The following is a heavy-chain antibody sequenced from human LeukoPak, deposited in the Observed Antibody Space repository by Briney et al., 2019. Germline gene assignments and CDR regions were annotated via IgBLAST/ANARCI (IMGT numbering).Heavy chain of an antibody. J-gene: IGHJ6*02. Sequence: GGSLRLSCAASGFTFSSYAMSWVRQAPGKGLEWVSAISGSGGSTYYADSVKGRFTISRDNSKNTLYLQMNSLRAEDTAVYYCAEDLGAAAGTGNPYYYYYYGMDVWGQGTTVTVSS. D-gene: IGHD6-13*01. V-gene: IGHV3-23*01. CDR3: AEDLGAAAGTGNPYYYYYYGMDV. CDR1: GFTFSSYA. CDR2: ISGSGGST.